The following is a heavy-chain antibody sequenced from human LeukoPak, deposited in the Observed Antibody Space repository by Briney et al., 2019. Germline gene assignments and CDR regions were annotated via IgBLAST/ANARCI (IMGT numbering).Heavy chain of an antibody. D-gene: IGHD6-6*01. CDR1: GFTFSSYW. V-gene: IGHV3-7*01. Sequence: GGSLRLSCAASGFTFSSYWMSWVRQAPGKGLEWVANIKQDGSEKYYVDSVKGRFTISRDNAKNSLYLQMNSLRAEDTAVYYCVRDLTSSSTAYLHHWGQGTLVTVSS. CDR2: IKQDGSEK. J-gene: IGHJ1*01. CDR3: VRDLTSSSTAYLHH.